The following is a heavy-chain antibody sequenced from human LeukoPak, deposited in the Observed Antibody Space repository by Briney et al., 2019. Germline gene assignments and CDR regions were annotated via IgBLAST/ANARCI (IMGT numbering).Heavy chain of an antibody. CDR1: GFTFSTYG. V-gene: IGHV3-30*14. CDR2: ISYDGSNK. Sequence: PGGSLRLSCAASGFTFSTYGIHWVRQAPGKGLEWVAVISYDGSNKYYADSVKGRFTISRDNSKNTLYLQMNSLRAEDTAVYYCARGEWWQTPDLAEYFQHWGQGTLVTVSS. D-gene: IGHD2-15*01. J-gene: IGHJ1*01. CDR3: ARGEWWQTPDLAEYFQH.